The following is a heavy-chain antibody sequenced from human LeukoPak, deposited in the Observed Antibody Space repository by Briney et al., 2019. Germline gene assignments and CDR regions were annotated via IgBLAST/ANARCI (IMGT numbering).Heavy chain of an antibody. CDR3: ARGAVAGAEYFQH. J-gene: IGHJ1*01. CDR1: GGSISSSSYY. D-gene: IGHD6-19*01. CDR2: IYYSGST. V-gene: IGHV4-39*01. Sequence: SETLSLTCTVSGGSISSSSYYWGWIRQPPGKGLEWIGSIYYSGSTYYNPSLKSRVTISVDTSKNQFSLKLSSVTAADTAVYYCARGAVAGAEYFQHWGQGTLVTVSS.